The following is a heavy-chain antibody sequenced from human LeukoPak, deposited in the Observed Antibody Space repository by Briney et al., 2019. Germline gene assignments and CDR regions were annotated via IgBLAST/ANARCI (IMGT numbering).Heavy chain of an antibody. V-gene: IGHV3-7*03. J-gene: IGHJ4*02. CDR1: GFTFSGYW. CDR3: ARVISWGPFDY. CDR2: IKDDGSEK. D-gene: IGHD6-13*01. Sequence: GGSLRLSCAASGFTFSGYWMSWVRQAPGKGLEWVASIKDDGSEKYYMDSVKGRFTISRDNAKNSLYLQMNSLKAEDTAVYYCARVISWGPFDYWGQGTLVTVSS.